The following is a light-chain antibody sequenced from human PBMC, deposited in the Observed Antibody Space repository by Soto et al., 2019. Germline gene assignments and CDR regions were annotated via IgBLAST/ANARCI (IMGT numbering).Light chain of an antibody. Sequence: LVLRQSPVTLSLSPGDRATLSCRASQSVSTYLAWYRQTPGQAPRLLIYDTSNRATGVPPRFSGSRSGTDFTLTISSVEPEDFAVYYCQQYVTSSPRTFGQGTKV. CDR3: QQYVTSSPRT. V-gene: IGKV3-11*01. J-gene: IGKJ1*01. CDR2: DTS. CDR1: QSVSTY.